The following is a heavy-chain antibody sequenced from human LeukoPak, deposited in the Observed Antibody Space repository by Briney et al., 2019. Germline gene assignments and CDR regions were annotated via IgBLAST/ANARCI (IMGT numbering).Heavy chain of an antibody. J-gene: IGHJ6*03. CDR1: GYTFTSYD. D-gene: IGHD2-2*01. Sequence: ASVKVSCKASGYTFTSYDINWVRQATGQGLEWMGWMNPNSGNTGYAQKFQGRVTMTRNTSISTAYMELSSLRSEDTAVYYCASTRRIVVVPAARAKNYYYYYMDVWGKGTTVTVSS. V-gene: IGHV1-8*01. CDR2: MNPNSGNT. CDR3: ASTRRIVVVPAARAKNYYYYYMDV.